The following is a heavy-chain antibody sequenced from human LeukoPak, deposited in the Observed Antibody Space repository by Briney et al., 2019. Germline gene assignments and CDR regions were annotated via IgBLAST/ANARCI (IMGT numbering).Heavy chain of an antibody. CDR2: IIPILNIA. CDR1: GYTFTGDY. D-gene: IGHD3-10*01. J-gene: IGHJ4*02. Sequence: SVKVSCKASGYTFTGDYMHWVRQAPGQGLEWMGRIIPILNIADYAQKFQGRVTITADTSTSTAYMELSSLRSEDTAVYYCARVAGSSYDYWGQGTLVTVSS. CDR3: ARVAGSSYDY. V-gene: IGHV1-69*04.